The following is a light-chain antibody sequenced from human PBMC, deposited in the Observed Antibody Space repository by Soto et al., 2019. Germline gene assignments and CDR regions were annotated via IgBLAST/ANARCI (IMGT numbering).Light chain of an antibody. CDR1: SSNIGNNY. CDR2: ENN. Sequence: QSVLTQPPSVSAAPGQKVTLSCSGSSSNIGNNYVSWYQQLPGTAPKLLIYENNKRPTGIPDRFSGSKSGTSATLGITGIQTGDEADYYCGTWDSSLSAVVFGGGTKLTVL. V-gene: IGLV1-51*02. J-gene: IGLJ2*01. CDR3: GTWDSSLSAVV.